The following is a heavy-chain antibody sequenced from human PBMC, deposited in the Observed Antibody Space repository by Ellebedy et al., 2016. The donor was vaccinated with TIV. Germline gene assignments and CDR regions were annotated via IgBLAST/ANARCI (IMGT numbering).Heavy chain of an antibody. Sequence: SVKVSXXASGYTFTSYGISWVRQAPGQGLEWMGGIIPIFGTANYAQKFQGRVTITADESTSTAYMELSSLRSEDTAVYYCARAVSGYDAWGYWGQGTLVTVSS. J-gene: IGHJ4*02. CDR3: ARAVSGYDAWGY. V-gene: IGHV1-69*13. D-gene: IGHD5-12*01. CDR1: GYTFTSYG. CDR2: IIPIFGTA.